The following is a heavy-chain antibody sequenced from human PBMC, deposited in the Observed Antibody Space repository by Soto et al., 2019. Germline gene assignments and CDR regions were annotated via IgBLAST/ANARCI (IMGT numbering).Heavy chain of an antibody. Sequence: EVQLLESGGGLIKPGGSLRLSCEASGFIFSNYAMSWVRQGPGKGLVWVSVIGGEAVSTNCADSVKGRCTVSRDNSKNTVYLHLDSLRDDDTAAYYCAKDSTSYNGIYDPFDIWGQGTMVTVSS. J-gene: IGHJ3*02. CDR3: AKDSTSYNGIYDPFDI. V-gene: IGHV3-23*01. D-gene: IGHD1-1*01. CDR2: IGGEAVST. CDR1: GFIFSNYA.